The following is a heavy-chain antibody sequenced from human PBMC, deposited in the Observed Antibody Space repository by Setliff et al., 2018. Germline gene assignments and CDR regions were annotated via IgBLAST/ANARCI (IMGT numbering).Heavy chain of an antibody. Sequence: GESLKISCQGFGYSFSRSWIVWVRQMPGRGLEWLGIVYPCDSDTRYNPSFPGQVTISVDTSLDTSSLQSSSLKASDSAIYYCARLIGSCSSSSCSGALDLWGQGRMVTVSS. CDR2: VYPCDSDT. CDR3: ARLIGSCSSSSCSGALDL. CDR1: GYSFSRSW. D-gene: IGHD2-2*03. V-gene: IGHV5-51*01. J-gene: IGHJ3*01.